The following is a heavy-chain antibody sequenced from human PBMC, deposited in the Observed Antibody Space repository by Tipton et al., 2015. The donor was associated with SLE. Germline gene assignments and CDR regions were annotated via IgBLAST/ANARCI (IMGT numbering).Heavy chain of an antibody. V-gene: IGHV4-4*07. Sequence: TLSLTCTVSGGSIRSYYWSWIRQPAGKGLEWIGRIYARGSTNYSPSLRSRVTMSIDASQNRVSLRLKSVSAADTAVYYCARGSDGEYVRYFDVWGPGTLVTVSS. D-gene: IGHD4-17*01. CDR1: GGSIRSYY. CDR3: ARGSDGEYVRYFDV. J-gene: IGHJ2*01. CDR2: IYARGST.